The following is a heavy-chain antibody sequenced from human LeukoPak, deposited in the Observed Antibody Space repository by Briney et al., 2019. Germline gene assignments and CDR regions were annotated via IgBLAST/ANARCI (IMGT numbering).Heavy chain of an antibody. V-gene: IGHV1-69*04. J-gene: IGHJ4*02. Sequence: SVKVSCKASGGTFSSYAISWVRQAPGQGLEWMGRIIPILGIANYAQKFQGRVTITADKSTSTAYMELSSLRSEDTAVYYCARGLGYCSSTSCREPLVYWGQGTLVTVSS. D-gene: IGHD2-2*01. CDR2: IIPILGIA. CDR3: ARGLGYCSSTSCREPLVY. CDR1: GGTFSSYA.